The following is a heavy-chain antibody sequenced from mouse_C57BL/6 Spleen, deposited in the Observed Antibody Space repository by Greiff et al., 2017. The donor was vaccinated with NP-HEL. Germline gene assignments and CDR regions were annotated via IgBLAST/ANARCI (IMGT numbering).Heavy chain of an antibody. V-gene: IGHV5-17*01. D-gene: IGHD1-1*01. J-gene: IGHJ2*01. CDR2: ISSGSSTI. CDR3: ARPITTVAAPYFDY. CDR1: GFTFSDYG. Sequence: EVKVVESGGGLVKPGGSLKLSCAASGFTFSDYGMHWVRQAPEKGLEWVAYISSGSSTIYYADTVKGRFTISRDNAKNTLFLQMTSLRSEDTAMYYCARPITTVAAPYFDYWGQGTTLTVSS.